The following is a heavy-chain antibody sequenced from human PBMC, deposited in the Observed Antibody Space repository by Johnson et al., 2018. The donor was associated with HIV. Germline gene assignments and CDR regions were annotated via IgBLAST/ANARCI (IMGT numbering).Heavy chain of an antibody. V-gene: IGHV3-30-3*01. CDR1: GFTFSSFA. CDR2: ISSDVSNK. D-gene: IGHD3-10*01. CDR3: GKARSSGSGAFDI. Sequence: QVQLVESGGGVVQPGRSLRLSCAASGFTFSSFAMHWVRQAPGKGLEWVAVISSDVSNKYYADSVKGRFTISRDNSKNTLYLHLRSLRAEDTAVYYCGKARSSGSGAFDIWGQGTMVTVSS. J-gene: IGHJ3*02.